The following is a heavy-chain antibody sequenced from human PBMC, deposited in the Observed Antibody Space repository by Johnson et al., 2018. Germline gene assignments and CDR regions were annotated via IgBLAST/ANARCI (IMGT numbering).Heavy chain of an antibody. CDR1: GFTLSDYH. CDR2: ISPSGTRI. J-gene: IGHJ6*04. D-gene: IGHD1-26*01. Sequence: VQLVQSGGALVKPGGSLRLSCEASGFTLSDYHMSWIRQAPGRGPEWVSYISPSGTRIYYADSVKGRFTISRDTSKNTLYLQMNSLRVEDTAVYYCVRGYRGDVWGKGTTVTVSS. V-gene: IGHV3-11*01. CDR3: VRGYRGDV.